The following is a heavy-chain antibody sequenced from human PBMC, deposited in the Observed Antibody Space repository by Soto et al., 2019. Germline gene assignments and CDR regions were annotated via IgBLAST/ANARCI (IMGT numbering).Heavy chain of an antibody. Sequence: EVQLVESGGGWVQPGGSLRLSCAASGFTFSSYEMNWVRQAPGKGLEWVSYISSSGSTVYYADSAKGRFTISRDNAKNSLYLQMNSLRAEDTAVYYCARGNSPLNVYWGQGTLVTVSS. CDR2: ISSSGSTV. V-gene: IGHV3-48*03. CDR3: ARGNSPLNVY. J-gene: IGHJ4*02. CDR1: GFTFSSYE. D-gene: IGHD2-21*01.